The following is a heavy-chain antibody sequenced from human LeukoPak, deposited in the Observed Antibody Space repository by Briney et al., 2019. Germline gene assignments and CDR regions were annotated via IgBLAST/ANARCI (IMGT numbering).Heavy chain of an antibody. CDR3: ARPNYGSGSYIVY. V-gene: IGHV4-34*01. D-gene: IGHD3-10*01. CDR2: INHSGST. CDR1: GGSFSGYY. J-gene: IGHJ4*02. Sequence: PSETLSLTCAVYGGSFSGYYWSWIRQPPGKGLEWIGEINHSGSTNYNPSLKSRVTISVDTSKNQFSLKLSSVTAADTAVYYCARPNYGSGSYIVYWGQGTLVTVSS.